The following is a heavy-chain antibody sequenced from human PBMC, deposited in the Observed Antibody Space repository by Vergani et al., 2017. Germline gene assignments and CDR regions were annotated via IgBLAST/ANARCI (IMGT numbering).Heavy chain of an antibody. Sequence: QVQVVQSGAEVKKSGASVKVSCKTSGYTFSNNYMHWVRQAPGQGLEWMGIINPSGGHTNYAQNFQGRVTMTRDTSTSTVYMELSSLRSEDTAIYYCARGDYGILTGYRYWGQGTLVTVSA. CDR3: ARGDYGILTGYRY. J-gene: IGHJ4*02. V-gene: IGHV1-46*03. CDR2: INPSGGHT. CDR1: GYTFSNNY. D-gene: IGHD3-9*01.